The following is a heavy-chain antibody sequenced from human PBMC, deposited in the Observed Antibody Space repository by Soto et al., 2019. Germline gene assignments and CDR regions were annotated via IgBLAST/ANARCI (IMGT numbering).Heavy chain of an antibody. CDR1: GFTFNSYA. J-gene: IGHJ6*02. CDR3: ARGDRGGSGSPASYYYSGLDV. D-gene: IGHD3-10*01. CDR2: VSADGDMT. Sequence: DVQVLESGGDLVQPGGSLRLSCAASGFTFNSYAMSWVRQAPGKGLEWVSSVSADGDMTYYSDSVKGRFTISRDNSNNALFLQMNSLRIEDTALYYCARGDRGGSGSPASYYYSGLDVWGQGTTVTVS. V-gene: IGHV3-23*01.